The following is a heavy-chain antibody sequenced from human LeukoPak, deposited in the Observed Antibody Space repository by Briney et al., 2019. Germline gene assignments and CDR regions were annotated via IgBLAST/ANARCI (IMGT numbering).Heavy chain of an antibody. CDR1: GYTFTGYY. Sequence: ASVKVSCKASGYTFTGYYMHWVRQAPGQGLEWMGWINPNSGGTNYAQKFQGRVTMTRDTSISTAYMELSRLRSDDTAVYYCARVSGYCSSTSCISADYWGQGTLDTVSS. D-gene: IGHD2-2*01. V-gene: IGHV1-2*02. CDR2: INPNSGGT. CDR3: ARVSGYCSSTSCISADY. J-gene: IGHJ4*02.